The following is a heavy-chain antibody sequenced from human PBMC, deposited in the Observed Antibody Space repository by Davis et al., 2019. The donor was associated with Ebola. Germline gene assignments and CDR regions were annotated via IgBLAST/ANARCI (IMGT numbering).Heavy chain of an antibody. CDR2: INDNGGTT. CDR1: GFTFNNYA. CDR3: MKDRRWSYAFDI. D-gene: IGHD3-3*01. J-gene: IGHJ3*02. Sequence: GESLKISCSASGFTFNNYAMHWVRQAPGRGLDFVSGINDNGGTTHYADSVKGRFTISRDDSRSTVYLQMSSLTVEDTTLYYCMKDRRWSYAFDIWGQGTMVTVSS. V-gene: IGHV3-64D*06.